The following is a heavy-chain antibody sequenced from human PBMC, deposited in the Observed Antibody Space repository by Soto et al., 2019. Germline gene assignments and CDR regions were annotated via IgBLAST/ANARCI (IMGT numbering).Heavy chain of an antibody. D-gene: IGHD2-15*01. J-gene: IGHJ6*02. CDR1: GFTFSSYD. Sequence: PGGSLRLSCAASGFTFSSYDMHWVCQATGKGLEWVSAIGTAGDTYYPGSVKGRFTISRENAKNSLYLQMNSLRAGDTAVYYCARDRACSGGSCYSGDYGMDVWGQGTTVTVSS. CDR2: IGTAGDT. CDR3: ARDRACSGGSCYSGDYGMDV. V-gene: IGHV3-13*01.